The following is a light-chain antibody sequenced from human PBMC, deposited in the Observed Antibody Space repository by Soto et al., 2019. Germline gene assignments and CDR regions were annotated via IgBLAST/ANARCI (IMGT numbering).Light chain of an antibody. CDR1: SSNIGTNP. V-gene: IGLV1-44*01. CDR2: NNN. CDR3: AAWDDTLKGPL. J-gene: IGLJ3*02. Sequence: QSVLTQSPSASGTPGQRVTISCSGSSSNIGTNPVNWYQQLPGTAPRLIIYNNNQRPSGVPDRFSGSKSGTSASLAISGLQSEDEADYSCAAWDDTLKGPLFGGGTKVTVL.